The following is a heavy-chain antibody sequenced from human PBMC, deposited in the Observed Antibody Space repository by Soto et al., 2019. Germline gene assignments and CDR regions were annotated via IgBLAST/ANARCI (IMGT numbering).Heavy chain of an antibody. D-gene: IGHD2-2*02. J-gene: IGHJ4*02. V-gene: IGHV1-69*13. CDR3: ARGSCSSTSCYKEYYFDL. CDR2: IIPMFGTS. Sequence: SVKVSCKASGGTFSSYAISWVRQAPGQGLEWMGEIIPMFGTSNYAQKFQGRVTITADESTSTAYMELSSLRSEDTAVYYCARGSCSSTSCYKEYYFDLWGQGTLVTVSS. CDR1: GGTFSSYA.